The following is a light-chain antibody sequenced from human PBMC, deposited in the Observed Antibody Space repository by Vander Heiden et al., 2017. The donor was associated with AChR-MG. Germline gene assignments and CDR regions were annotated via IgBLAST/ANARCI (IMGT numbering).Light chain of an antibody. V-gene: IGKV4-1*01. J-gene: IGKJ2*01. CDR2: WAS. CDR3: QQCYDLPYT. CDR1: QSIYYSSNNKNY. Sequence: DIVMTQSPDSLTVSLGERATINCKSTQSIYYSSNNKNYLSWYQQKPGQAPVLLISWASTRESGVPDRFSGSGSGTDFKLTISSLQAADVAVYYCQQCYDLPYTFGQGTKVEMK.